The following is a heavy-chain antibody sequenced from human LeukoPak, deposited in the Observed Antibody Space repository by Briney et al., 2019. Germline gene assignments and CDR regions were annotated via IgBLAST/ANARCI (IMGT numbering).Heavy chain of an antibody. CDR2: IYYSGST. CDR1: GASISSYY. Sequence: PSETLSLTCTVSGASISSYYWSWIRQPPGKGLEWIGYIYYSGSTNYNPSLKSRVTISVDTSKNQFSLKLSSVTAADTAVYYCARVGTYGSGSYLSWLDYWGQGTLVTVSS. CDR3: ARVGTYGSGSYLSWLDY. V-gene: IGHV4-59*01. J-gene: IGHJ4*02. D-gene: IGHD3-10*01.